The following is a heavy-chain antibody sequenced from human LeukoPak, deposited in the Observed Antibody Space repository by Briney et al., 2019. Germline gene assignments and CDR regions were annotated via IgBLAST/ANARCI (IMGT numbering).Heavy chain of an antibody. D-gene: IGHD2/OR15-2a*01. Sequence: SETLSLTCTVSGGSISGYYWSWIRQPPGKGLEWIGYIYYSGSTNYNPSLKSRVTISVDTSKNQFSLKLSSVTAADTAMYYCAKYFHAFDIWGQGTMVTVSS. CDR1: GGSISGYY. J-gene: IGHJ3*02. CDR3: AKYFHAFDI. CDR2: IYYSGST. V-gene: IGHV4-59*01.